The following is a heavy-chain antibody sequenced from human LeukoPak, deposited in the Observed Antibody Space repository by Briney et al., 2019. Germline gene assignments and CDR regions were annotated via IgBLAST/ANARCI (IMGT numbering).Heavy chain of an antibody. J-gene: IGHJ4*02. CDR2: INHSGST. Sequence: SETLSLTCAVYGGSFSGYYWSWIRQPPGKGLEWIGEINHSGSTNYNPSLKSRVTISVDTSKNQFSLKLSSVTAADTAVYYCARGGILTGYYPNFDYWGQGTLVTVSS. CDR1: GGSFSGYY. CDR3: ARGGILTGYYPNFDY. V-gene: IGHV4-34*01. D-gene: IGHD3-9*01.